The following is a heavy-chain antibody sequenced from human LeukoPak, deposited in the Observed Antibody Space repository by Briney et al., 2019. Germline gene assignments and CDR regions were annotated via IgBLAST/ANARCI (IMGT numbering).Heavy chain of an antibody. V-gene: IGHV1-18*01. J-gene: IGHJ5*02. CDR3: ARTLGYCGGGSCPGDWFDP. Sequence: ASVKVSCKASGYTFTSYGISWVRQAPGQGLEWMGWISAYNGNTNYAQKLQGRVTMTTDTSTSTAYMELRSLRSDDTAVYYCARTLGYCGGGSCPGDWFDPWGQGTLVTVSS. CDR2: ISAYNGNT. D-gene: IGHD2-15*01. CDR1: GYTFTSYG.